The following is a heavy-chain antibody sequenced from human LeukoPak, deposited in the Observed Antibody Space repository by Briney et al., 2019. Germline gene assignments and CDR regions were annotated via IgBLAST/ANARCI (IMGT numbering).Heavy chain of an antibody. Sequence: GGSLRLSCAASGFTFRSYAMSWVRQAPGKGLEWVSTMTGSGGSTYYADSVKGRFTISRDNSKNTLYLQMNSLRAEDTAVYYCAKGRSSWSAFDYWGQGTLVTVSS. CDR3: AKGRSSWSAFDY. J-gene: IGHJ4*01. V-gene: IGHV3-23*01. CDR2: MTGSGGST. CDR1: GFTFRSYA. D-gene: IGHD6-13*01.